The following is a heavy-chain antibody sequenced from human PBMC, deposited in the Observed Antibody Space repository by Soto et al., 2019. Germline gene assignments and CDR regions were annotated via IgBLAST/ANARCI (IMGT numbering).Heavy chain of an antibody. D-gene: IGHD3-10*01. V-gene: IGHV4-61*01. CDR3: ARCLWFGELFTNWFDP. J-gene: IGHJ5*02. Sequence: SETLSLTCTVSGGSVSSGSYYWSWIRQPPGKGLEWIGYIYYSGSTNYNPSLKSRVTISVDTSKNQFSLKLSSVTAADTDVYYCARCLWFGELFTNWFDPWGQGTLVTVS. CDR2: IYYSGST. CDR1: GGSVSSGSYY.